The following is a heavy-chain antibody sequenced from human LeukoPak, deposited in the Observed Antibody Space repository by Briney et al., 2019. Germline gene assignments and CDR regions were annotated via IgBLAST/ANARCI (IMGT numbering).Heavy chain of an antibody. CDR3: ARVGSKRKLTGYFDY. Sequence: GGSLRLSCAASGFTFSSYGMHWVRQAPGKGLEWVAVISYDGSNKYYADSVKGRFTISRDNSKNTLYLQMNSLRAEDTAVYYCARVGSKRKLTGYFDYWGQGTLVTVSS. V-gene: IGHV3-30*03. J-gene: IGHJ4*02. CDR1: GFTFSSYG. D-gene: IGHD7-27*01. CDR2: ISYDGSNK.